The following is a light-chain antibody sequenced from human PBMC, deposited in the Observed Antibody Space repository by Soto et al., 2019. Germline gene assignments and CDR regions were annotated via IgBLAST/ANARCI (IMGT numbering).Light chain of an antibody. Sequence: DIQMTQSPWSLSASVGDRVTITCRASQDISSWLAWYQQKPGKAPKIMIYAASSLQGGVPSRFSGSGSGTQFTLTISRLQSEDSAVYFCQQNNRWPHITFGQGTRLEIK. V-gene: IGKV1-12*01. J-gene: IGKJ5*01. CDR1: QDISSW. CDR3: QQNNRWPHIT. CDR2: AAS.